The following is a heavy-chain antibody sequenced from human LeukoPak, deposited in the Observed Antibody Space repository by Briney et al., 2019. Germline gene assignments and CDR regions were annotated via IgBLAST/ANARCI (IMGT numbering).Heavy chain of an antibody. CDR2: IYTSGST. J-gene: IGHJ6*03. CDR1: GGSISSGSYY. V-gene: IGHV4-61*02. Sequence: PSETLSLTCTVSGGSISSGSYYWSWIRQPAGKGLEWIGRIYTSGSTNYNPSLKSRVTISVDTSKNQFSLKLSSVTAADTAVYYCARTTGYCSGGTCYSPPGEGLDYYYYMDVWGKGTTVTISS. D-gene: IGHD2-15*01. CDR3: ARTTGYCSGGTCYSPPGEGLDYYYYMDV.